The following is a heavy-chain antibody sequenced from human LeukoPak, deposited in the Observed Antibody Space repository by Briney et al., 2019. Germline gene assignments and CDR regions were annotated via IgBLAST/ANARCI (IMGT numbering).Heavy chain of an antibody. Sequence: EASVKVSCKASGYTFTSYDINWVRQAPGQGLEWMGWMNPNSGNTDYAQKFQGRLTMTRNTSITTAYMELSSLRSEDTAVYYCARRYCSSTSCRFDRWGQGTLVTVSS. J-gene: IGHJ5*02. CDR1: GYTFTSYD. D-gene: IGHD2-2*01. CDR2: MNPNSGNT. V-gene: IGHV1-8*01. CDR3: ARRYCSSTSCRFDR.